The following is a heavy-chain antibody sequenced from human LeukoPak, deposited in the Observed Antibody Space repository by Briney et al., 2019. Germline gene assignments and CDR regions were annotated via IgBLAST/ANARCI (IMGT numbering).Heavy chain of an antibody. CDR2: ISYDGSDK. Sequence: GGSLRLSCAASGFTFSSYGMHWVRQAPGKGLEWVAVISYDGSDKYYADSVKGRFTISRDNSKNTLYLQMNSLRAEDTAVYYCAKDHMVVTPVGYDYWGQGTLVTVSS. V-gene: IGHV3-30*18. CDR1: GFTFSSYG. D-gene: IGHD4-23*01. CDR3: AKDHMVVTPVGYDY. J-gene: IGHJ4*02.